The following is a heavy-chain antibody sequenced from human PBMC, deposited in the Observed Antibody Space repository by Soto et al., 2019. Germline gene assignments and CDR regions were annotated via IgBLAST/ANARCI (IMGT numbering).Heavy chain of an antibody. D-gene: IGHD1-26*01. CDR3: ARAPMGAHDTQYWFDP. J-gene: IGHJ5*02. CDR1: GGTFSSYA. CDR2: IIPIFGTA. V-gene: IGHV1-69*13. Sequence: SVRVSCKASGGTFSSYAISWVRQAPGQGLEWMGGIIPIFGTANYAQKFQGRVTITADESTSTAYMGLSSLRSEDTAVYYCARAPMGAHDTQYWFDPWGQGTLVTVSS.